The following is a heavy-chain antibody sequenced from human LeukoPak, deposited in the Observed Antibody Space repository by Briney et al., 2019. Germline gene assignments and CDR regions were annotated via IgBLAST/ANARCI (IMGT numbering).Heavy chain of an antibody. Sequence: PSETLSLTCAVYGGSFSGYYWSWIRQPPGKGLEWIGEISHSGSTNYNPSLKSRVTISVDTSKNHFSLKLSSVTAADTAVYYCARAVAATGDYWGQGTLVTVSS. CDR3: ARAVAATGDY. D-gene: IGHD6-19*01. CDR1: GGSFSGYY. CDR2: ISHSGST. V-gene: IGHV4-34*01. J-gene: IGHJ4*02.